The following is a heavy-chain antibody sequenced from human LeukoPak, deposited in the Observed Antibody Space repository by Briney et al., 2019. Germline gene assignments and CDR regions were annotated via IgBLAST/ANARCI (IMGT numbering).Heavy chain of an antibody. D-gene: IGHD6-13*01. CDR3: ARDRSWYAQPGY. J-gene: IGHJ4*02. Sequence: ASLKVSCKASGYTFTNFYMHWVRQAPGQGLEWMGWINPNTGGTSFAQDFQGRLTFTRDTSITTAFMELTSLTSDDTAVYYCARDRSWYAQPGYWGQGTLVTVSS. V-gene: IGHV1-2*02. CDR1: GYTFTNFY. CDR2: INPNTGGT.